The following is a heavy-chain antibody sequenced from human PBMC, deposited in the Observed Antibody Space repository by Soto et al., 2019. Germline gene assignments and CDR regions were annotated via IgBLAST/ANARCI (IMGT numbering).Heavy chain of an antibody. J-gene: IGHJ5*02. CDR1: GYTLTELS. CDR3: ATDLSYYYDSSGYH. V-gene: IGHV1-24*01. Sequence: GASVKVSCKVSGYTLTELSMHWVRQAPGKGLEWMGGFDPEDGETIYAQKFQGRVTMTEDTSTDTAYMELSSLRSEDTAVYYCATDLSYYYDSSGYHWGQGTLVTVSS. D-gene: IGHD3-22*01. CDR2: FDPEDGET.